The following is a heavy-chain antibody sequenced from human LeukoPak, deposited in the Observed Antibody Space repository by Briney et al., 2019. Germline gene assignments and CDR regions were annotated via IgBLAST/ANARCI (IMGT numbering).Heavy chain of an antibody. CDR2: MNPNSGNT. D-gene: IGHD3-3*01. J-gene: IGHJ6*03. CDR1: GYTFTSYD. Sequence: ASVKVSCKASGYTFTSYDINWVRQATGQRLEWMGWMNPNSGNTGYAQKFQGRVTITRNTSISTAYMELSSLRSEDTAVYYCARAVHGTIFGVVISYYYMDVWGKGTTVTVSS. CDR3: ARAVHGTIFGVVISYYYMDV. V-gene: IGHV1-8*03.